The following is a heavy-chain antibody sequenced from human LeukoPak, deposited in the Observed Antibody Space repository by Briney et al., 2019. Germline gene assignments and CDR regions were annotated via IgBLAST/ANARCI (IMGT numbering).Heavy chain of an antibody. Sequence: GGSLRLSCAASGFTFSSYWMSWVRQAPGKGLEWVANIKQDGSEKYYVDSVKGRFTISRDNAKNSLYLQMSSLRVEDTAVYYCASWAGNTQSDSWSGPFDYWGQGTLVTVSS. V-gene: IGHV3-7*01. CDR3: ASWAGNTQSDSWSGPFDY. CDR1: GFTFSSYW. J-gene: IGHJ4*02. CDR2: IKQDGSEK. D-gene: IGHD3-3*01.